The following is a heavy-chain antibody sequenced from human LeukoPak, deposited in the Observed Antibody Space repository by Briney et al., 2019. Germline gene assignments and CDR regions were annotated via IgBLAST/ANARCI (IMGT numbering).Heavy chain of an antibody. J-gene: IGHJ4*02. CDR3: ARQAMIVVRYFDY. Sequence: SETLSLTCAVYGGPFSGYYWSWIRQPPGKGLEWIGFISYKGSTNYNPSLKSRVTISVDTSKNQFSLKLSSVTAADTAVYYCARQAMIVVRYFDYWGQGTLVTVSS. V-gene: IGHV4-59*08. D-gene: IGHD3-22*01. CDR2: ISYKGST. CDR1: GGPFSGYY.